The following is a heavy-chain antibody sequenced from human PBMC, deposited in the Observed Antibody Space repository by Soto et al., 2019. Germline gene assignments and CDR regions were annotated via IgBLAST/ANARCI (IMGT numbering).Heavy chain of an antibody. Sequence: GGSLRLSCAASGFTFSSYAMHWVRQAPGKGLEYVSAISSNGGSTYYANSVKGRFTISRDNSKNTLYLQMGSLRAEDMAVYYCARVMLGFSYYGPFDYWGQGTLVTVSS. CDR2: ISSNGGST. CDR1: GFTFSSYA. J-gene: IGHJ4*02. V-gene: IGHV3-64*01. CDR3: ARVMLGFSYYGPFDY. D-gene: IGHD3-10*01.